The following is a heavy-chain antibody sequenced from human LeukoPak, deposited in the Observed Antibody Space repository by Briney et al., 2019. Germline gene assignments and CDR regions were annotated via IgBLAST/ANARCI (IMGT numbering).Heavy chain of an antibody. J-gene: IGHJ3*01. CDR3: ARARSLRDTDAFDV. V-gene: IGHV4-59*01. Sequence: SETLSLTCTVSGGSISSYYWSWIRQPPGKGLEWIGYIYYSGSTNYNPSLKSRVTMSVDMPKNQFSLKVTSVTAADTAVYYCARARSLRDTDAFDVWAQGTTVTVSS. CDR2: IYYSGST. CDR1: GGSISSYY.